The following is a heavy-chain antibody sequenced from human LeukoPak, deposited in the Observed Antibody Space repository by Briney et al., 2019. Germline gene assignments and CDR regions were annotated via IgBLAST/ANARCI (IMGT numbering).Heavy chain of an antibody. D-gene: IGHD1-26*01. CDR1: GYSISSGYF. J-gene: IGHJ4*02. CDR3: ARAGGELLGPPFDY. CDR2: IYHSGST. V-gene: IGHV4-38-2*02. Sequence: SETLSLTCTVSGYSISSGYFWSWLRQPPGKTLEWIGSIYHSGSTYYNPSLQSRVTISVDTSKNQFSLKLSSVTAADTAVYYCARAGGELLGPPFDYWGQGTLVTVSS.